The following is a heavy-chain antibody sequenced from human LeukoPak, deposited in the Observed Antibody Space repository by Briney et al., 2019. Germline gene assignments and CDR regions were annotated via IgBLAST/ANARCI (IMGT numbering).Heavy chain of an antibody. V-gene: IGHV1-2*02. Sequence: ASVKVSCKASGYTFTGYYMHWVRQAPGQGLEWMGWINPNSGVTNYAQRFQGRVTMTTDTSTSTAYMELRSLRSDDTAVYYCARTEGDYWGQGTLVTVSS. CDR2: INPNSGVT. CDR3: ARTEGDY. CDR1: GYTFTGYY. J-gene: IGHJ4*02.